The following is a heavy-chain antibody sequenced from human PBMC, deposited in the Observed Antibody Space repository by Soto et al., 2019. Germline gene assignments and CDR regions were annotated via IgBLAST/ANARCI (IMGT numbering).Heavy chain of an antibody. D-gene: IGHD6-6*01. CDR1: GYTFTSYA. CDR2: INAGNGNT. Sequence: ASVKVSCKASGYTFTSYAMHWVRQAPGQRLEWMGWINAGNGNTKYSQKFQGRVTITRDTSASTAYMELSSLRSEDTAVYYCVYEYSSSAGLDYWGQGTLVTVSS. J-gene: IGHJ4*02. V-gene: IGHV1-3*01. CDR3: VYEYSSSAGLDY.